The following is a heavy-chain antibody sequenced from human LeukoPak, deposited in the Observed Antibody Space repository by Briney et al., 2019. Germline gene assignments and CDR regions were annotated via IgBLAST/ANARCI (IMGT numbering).Heavy chain of an antibody. J-gene: IGHJ4*02. V-gene: IGHV4-30-2*01. CDR1: GGSISSGGYS. D-gene: IGHD1-26*01. Sequence: SETLSLTCAVSGGSISSGGYSWSWIRQPPGKGLEWIGYIYHSGSTYYNPSLKSRVTISVDRSKNQFSLKLSSVTAADTAVYYCGRVSVGANSFDYWGQGTLVTVSS. CDR2: IYHSGST. CDR3: GRVSVGANSFDY.